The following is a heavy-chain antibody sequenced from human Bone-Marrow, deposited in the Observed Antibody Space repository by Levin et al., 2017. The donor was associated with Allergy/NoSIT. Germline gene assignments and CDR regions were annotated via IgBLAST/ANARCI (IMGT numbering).Heavy chain of an antibody. CDR1: GYSISSGYY. J-gene: IGHJ6*02. V-gene: IGHV4-38-2*02. Sequence: SESLSLTCTVSGYSISSGYYWCWSRQPPGKGLEWIGSIYHSGSTYYNPSPKSRVTLSVATSKNQFSLKLRSVTAADAAGYYCASAHVVLAARPRYYGMDVWGQGTTVTVSS. CDR2: IYHSGST. CDR3: ASAHVVLAARPRYYGMDV. D-gene: IGHD6-6*01.